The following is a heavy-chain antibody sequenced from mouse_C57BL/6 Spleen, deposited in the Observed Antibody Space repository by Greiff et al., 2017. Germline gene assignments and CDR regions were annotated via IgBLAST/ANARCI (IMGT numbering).Heavy chain of an antibody. D-gene: IGHD4-1*01. CDR2: IYPRSGNT. Sequence: VKLQESGAELARPGASVKLSCKASGYTFTSYGISWVKQRTGQGLEWIGEIYPRSGNTYYNEKFKGKATLTADKSSSTAYMELRSLTSEDSAVYFCARGELGRRYFDYWGQGTTLTVSS. J-gene: IGHJ2*01. V-gene: IGHV1-81*01. CDR3: ARGELGRRYFDY. CDR1: GYTFTSYG.